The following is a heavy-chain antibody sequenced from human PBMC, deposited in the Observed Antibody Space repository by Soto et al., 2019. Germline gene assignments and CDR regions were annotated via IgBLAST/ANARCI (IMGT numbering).Heavy chain of an antibody. D-gene: IGHD3-3*01. J-gene: IGHJ6*02. CDR2: ISGSGGST. Sequence: XVSLRLSCAASGFTFSSYAMSGVRQAPGKGLEWVSAISGSGGSTYYADSVKGRFTISRDNSKNTLYLQMNSLRAEDTAVYYCAIFGVARYGMDVWGQGTTVTVSS. V-gene: IGHV3-23*01. CDR1: GFTFSSYA. CDR3: AIFGVARYGMDV.